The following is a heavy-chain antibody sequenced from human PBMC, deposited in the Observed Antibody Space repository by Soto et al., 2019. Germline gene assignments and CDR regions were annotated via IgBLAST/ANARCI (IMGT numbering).Heavy chain of an antibody. CDR1: GFTFSSYG. J-gene: IGHJ4*02. Sequence: QVQLVQSGGGVVQPGRSLRLSCAASGFTFSSYGLHWVRQAPGKGLECVAVISYDGRITYYGDSVKGRFTISRDASKSTLYLQLNSLRAEDTAVYYCAKSGRYYDFFDYLDVWGQGPLVTVS. D-gene: IGHD3-3*01. CDR3: AKSGRYYDFFDYLDV. CDR2: ISYDGRIT. V-gene: IGHV3-30*18.